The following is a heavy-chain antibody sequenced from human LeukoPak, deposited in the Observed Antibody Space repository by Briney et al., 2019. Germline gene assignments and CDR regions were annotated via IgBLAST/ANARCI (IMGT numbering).Heavy chain of an antibody. V-gene: IGHV3-21*01. CDR3: ARTNTRYGQIYYYYGMDV. CDR2: ISSSSSYI. J-gene: IGHJ6*02. CDR1: GFTFSSYS. Sequence: PGGSLRLSCAASGFTFSSYSMNWVRQAPGKGLEWVSSISSSSSYIYYADSVKGRFTISRDNSKNTLYLQMNSLRAEDTAVYYCARTNTRYGQIYYYYGMDVWGQGTTVTVSS. D-gene: IGHD3-9*01.